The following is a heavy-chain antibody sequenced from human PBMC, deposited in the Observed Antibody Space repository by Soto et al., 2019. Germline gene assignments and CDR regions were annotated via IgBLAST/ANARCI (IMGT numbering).Heavy chain of an antibody. CDR1: GGSISSYY. D-gene: IGHD6-19*01. CDR3: ARSEGSSGWYDY. Sequence: SETLSLTCTVSGGSISSYYWSWIRQPPGKGLEWIGYIYYSGSTNYNPSLKSRVTISVDTSKNQFSLKLSSVTAADAAGYYCARSEGSSGWYDYWGQGTLVTVSS. J-gene: IGHJ4*02. CDR2: IYYSGST. V-gene: IGHV4-59*01.